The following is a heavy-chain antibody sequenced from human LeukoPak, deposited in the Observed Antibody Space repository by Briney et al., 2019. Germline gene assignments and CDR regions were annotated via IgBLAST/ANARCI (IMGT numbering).Heavy chain of an antibody. CDR3: ARRNIAAAALDY. D-gene: IGHD6-13*01. CDR2: ITGSGEST. V-gene: IGHV3-23*01. CDR1: GFTFNNYA. J-gene: IGHJ4*02. Sequence: GGSLRLSCAASGFTFNNYAMWWVRQAPGKGLEWVSDITGSGESTHYADSVKGRFTISRDYSKNTLYLQMNSLTAEDAAVYYCARRNIAAAALDYWGQGTLVTVSS.